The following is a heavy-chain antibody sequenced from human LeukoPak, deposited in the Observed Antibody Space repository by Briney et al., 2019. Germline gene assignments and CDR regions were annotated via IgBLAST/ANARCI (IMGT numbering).Heavy chain of an antibody. CDR1: GGSISSYY. J-gene: IGHJ4*02. Sequence: PSETLSLTCTASGGSISSYYRSWIRQPAGKGLEWIGRIYTNGSTNYNPSLKSRVTISTDTSKNPFSLKLSTVTAADTAVYYCAREYSGSYSTRGSLDYWGQGTLVTVSS. V-gene: IGHV4-4*07. CDR2: IYTNGST. CDR3: AREYSGSYSTRGSLDY. D-gene: IGHD1-26*01.